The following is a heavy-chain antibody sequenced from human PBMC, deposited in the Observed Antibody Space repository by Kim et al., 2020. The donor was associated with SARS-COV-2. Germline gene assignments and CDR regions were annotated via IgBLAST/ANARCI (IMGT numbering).Heavy chain of an antibody. V-gene: IGHV1-8*01. J-gene: IGHJ4*02. Sequence: ASVKVSCKASGYTFTSYDINWVRQATGQGLEWMGWMNPNSGNTGYAQKFQGRVTMTRNTSISTAYMELSSLRSEDTAVYYCARGEAYCGGDCYSDYWGQGTLVTVSS. D-gene: IGHD2-21*01. CDR1: GYTFTSYD. CDR2: MNPNSGNT. CDR3: ARGEAYCGGDCYSDY.